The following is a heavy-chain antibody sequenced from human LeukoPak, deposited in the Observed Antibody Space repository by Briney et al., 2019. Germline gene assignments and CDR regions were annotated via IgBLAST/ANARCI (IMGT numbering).Heavy chain of an antibody. V-gene: IGHV4-30-2*01. CDR1: GGSISSGGYY. CDR3: ARSWLRNYYYYMDV. CDR2: IYHSGST. Sequence: SETLSLTCTVSGGSISSGGYYWSWIRQPPGKGLEWIGYIYHSGSTYYNPSLKSRVTISVDRSKNQFSLKLSSVTAADTAVYYCARSWLRNYYYYMDVWGKGTTVTVSS. J-gene: IGHJ6*03. D-gene: IGHD3-22*01.